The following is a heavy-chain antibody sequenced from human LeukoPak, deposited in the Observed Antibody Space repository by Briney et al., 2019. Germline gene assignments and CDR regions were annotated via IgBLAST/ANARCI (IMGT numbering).Heavy chain of an antibody. D-gene: IGHD3-10*01. J-gene: IGHJ4*02. CDR3: TTDLGTYYHGSQRLIPIDY. V-gene: IGHV3-15*01. CDR2: IKSKTDGETT. Sequence: GGSLRLSCVDSGFTFTNAWMSWVRQAPGKGLEWIGRIKSKTDGETTNYAELVRGRFTISRDDSKSAVYLQMNSLKIEDTAVYYCTTDLGTYYHGSQRLIPIDYWGQGTLVTVSS. CDR1: GFTFTNAW.